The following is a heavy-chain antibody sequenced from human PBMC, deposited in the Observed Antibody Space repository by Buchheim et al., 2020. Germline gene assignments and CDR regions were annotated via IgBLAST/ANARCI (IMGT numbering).Heavy chain of an antibody. CDR2: ISSTNAYM. D-gene: IGHD2/OR15-2a*01. J-gene: IGHJ4*02. Sequence: EVQLVESGGGLVKPGGSLRLSCAASGFIVSGYSMNWVRQAPGKGLEWVSSISSTNAYMHYADSVKGRFTISRDNAQNSLYLQMRSLRAEDTAVYYCARLNRAMALDYWGQG. CDR3: ARLNRAMALDY. V-gene: IGHV3-21*01. CDR1: GFIVSGYS.